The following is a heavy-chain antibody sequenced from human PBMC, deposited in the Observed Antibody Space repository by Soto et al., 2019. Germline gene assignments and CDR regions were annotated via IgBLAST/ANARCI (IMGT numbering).Heavy chain of an antibody. CDR3: AREAYYDFWSGYYDAFDI. CDR1: GCSISSYD. V-gene: IGHV4-59*01. Sequence: SETLSLTCTVSGCSISSYDWSWIRQPPGKGLEWIGYIYYSGSTNYNPSLKSRVTISVDTSKNQFSLKLSSVTAADTAVYYCAREAYYDFWSGYYDAFDIWGQATMVTVSS. D-gene: IGHD3-3*01. J-gene: IGHJ3*02. CDR2: IYYSGST.